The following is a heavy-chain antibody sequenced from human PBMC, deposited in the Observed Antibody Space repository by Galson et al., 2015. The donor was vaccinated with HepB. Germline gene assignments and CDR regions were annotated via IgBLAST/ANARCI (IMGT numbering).Heavy chain of an antibody. V-gene: IGHV3-23*01. CDR3: AKHQAVAGRHDGMDV. CDR1: GFTFSSYA. J-gene: IGHJ6*02. CDR2: ISGSGGST. Sequence: SLRLSCAASGFTFSSYAMSWVRQAPGKGLEWVSAISGSGGSTYYADSVKGRFTISRDNSKNTLYLQMNSLRAEDTAVYYCAKHQAVAGRHDGMDVWGQGTTVTVSS. D-gene: IGHD6-19*01.